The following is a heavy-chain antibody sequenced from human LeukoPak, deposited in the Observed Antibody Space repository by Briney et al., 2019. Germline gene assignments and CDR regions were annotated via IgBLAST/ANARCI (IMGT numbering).Heavy chain of an antibody. Sequence: ASVKVSCKASGYTFTSYGISWVRPAPGQGLEWMGWISAYNGNTNYAQKLQGRVTMTTDTSTSTAYMELRSLRSDDTAVYYCARADIVVVPAAPLENWGQGTLVTVSS. CDR1: GYTFTSYG. D-gene: IGHD2-2*01. CDR2: ISAYNGNT. J-gene: IGHJ4*02. CDR3: ARADIVVVPAAPLEN. V-gene: IGHV1-18*01.